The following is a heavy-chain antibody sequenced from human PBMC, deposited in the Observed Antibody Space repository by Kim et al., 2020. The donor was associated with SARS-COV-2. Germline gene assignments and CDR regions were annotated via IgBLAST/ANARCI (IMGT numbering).Heavy chain of an antibody. CDR2: ISYDGSNK. CDR1: GFTFSSYA. CDR3: ARILSAIRVVPAAIGDY. J-gene: IGHJ4*01. D-gene: IGHD2-2*01. V-gene: IGHV3-30-3*01. Sequence: GGSLRLSCAASGFTFSSYAMHWVRQAPGKGLEWVAVISYDGSNKYYADSVKGRFTISRDNSKNTLYLQMNSLRAEDTAVYYCARILSAIRVVPAAIGDY.